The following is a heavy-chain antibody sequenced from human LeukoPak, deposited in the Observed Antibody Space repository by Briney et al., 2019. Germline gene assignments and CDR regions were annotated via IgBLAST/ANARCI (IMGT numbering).Heavy chain of an antibody. CDR1: GGSISSYY. CDR3: ASRVYCSGGSCYEDG. D-gene: IGHD2-15*01. J-gene: IGHJ4*02. V-gene: IGHV4-59*12. Sequence: SETLSLTCTVSGGSISSYYWSWIRQPPGKGLEWIGYIYYSGSTNYNPSLKSRVTISVDTSKNQFSLKLSSVTAADTAVYYCASRVYCSGGSCYEDGWGQGTLVTVSS. CDR2: IYYSGST.